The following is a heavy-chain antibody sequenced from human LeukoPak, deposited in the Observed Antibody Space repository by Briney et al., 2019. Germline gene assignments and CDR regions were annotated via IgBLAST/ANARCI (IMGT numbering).Heavy chain of an antibody. CDR3: AKGRSKYCGGDCFLHDY. CDR2: ISGGDNS. J-gene: IGHJ4*02. Sequence: PGVSLRLSCAASRFTFSNYAMSWVRQAPGNGLEWVSTISGGDNSYYADSVKGRFTISRDNSRNTLYLQMSSLRAEDTAVYYCAKGRSKYCGGDCFLHDYWGQGTLVTVSS. V-gene: IGHV3-23*01. CDR1: RFTFSNYA. D-gene: IGHD2-21*02.